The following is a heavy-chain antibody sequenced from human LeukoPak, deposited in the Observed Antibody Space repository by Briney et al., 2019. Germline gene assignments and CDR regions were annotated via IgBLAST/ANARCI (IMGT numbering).Heavy chain of an antibody. V-gene: IGHV3-30*02. D-gene: IGHD3-10*01. J-gene: IGHJ4*02. CDR3: AKVRYYYGSGSPSH. CDR1: GFTFSSYG. Sequence: GGSLRLSCAASGFTFSSYGMRWVRQAPGKGLEWVAFIRYDGSNKYYADSVKGRFTISRDNSKNTLYLQMNSLRAEDTAVYYCAKVRYYYGSGSPSHWGQGTLVTVPS. CDR2: IRYDGSNK.